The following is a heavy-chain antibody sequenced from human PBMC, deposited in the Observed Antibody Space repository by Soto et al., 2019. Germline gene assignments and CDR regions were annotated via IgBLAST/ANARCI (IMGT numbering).Heavy chain of an antibody. D-gene: IGHD5-12*01. V-gene: IGHV3-9*01. CDR3: AKDMGYDLSPLGYFDY. Sequence: EVQLVESGGGLVQPGRSLRLSCAASGFTFDDYAMHWVRQARGKGLEWVSGISWNSGSIGYADSVKGRFTISRDNAKNSLYLQMNSLRSEDTALYYCAKDMGYDLSPLGYFDYWGQGTLVTVSS. CDR2: ISWNSGSI. J-gene: IGHJ4*02. CDR1: GFTFDDYA.